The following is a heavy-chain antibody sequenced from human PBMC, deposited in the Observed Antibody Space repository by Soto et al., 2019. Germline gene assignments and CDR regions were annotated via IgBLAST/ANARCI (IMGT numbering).Heavy chain of an antibody. CDR1: GGSISTYY. D-gene: IGHD2-15*01. V-gene: IGHV4-59*01. Sequence: QVQLQESGPGLVKPSETLSLTCTVSGGSISTYYWSWIRQPPGKGLEWIGYIYYNGSTNYNPSLKSRVTISVDTSSNQFSLKLSSVTTADTAVYYCARGRYCSGGTCYELGFDYWGQGSLVPLSS. CDR2: IYYNGST. CDR3: ARGRYCSGGTCYELGFDY. J-gene: IGHJ4*02.